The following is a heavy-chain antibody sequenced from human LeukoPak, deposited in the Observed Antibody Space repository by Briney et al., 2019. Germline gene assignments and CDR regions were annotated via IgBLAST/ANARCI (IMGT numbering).Heavy chain of an antibody. Sequence: PGGSLRLSCAASGFTFDDYAMHWVRQAPGKGLEWVSGISWNSGSIGDADSVKGRFTISRDNAKNSLYLQMNSLRAEDTALYYCAKDINVVVVAATNYFDYWGQGTLVTVSS. CDR1: GFTFDDYA. CDR2: ISWNSGSI. V-gene: IGHV3-9*01. J-gene: IGHJ4*02. D-gene: IGHD2-15*01. CDR3: AKDINVVVVAATNYFDY.